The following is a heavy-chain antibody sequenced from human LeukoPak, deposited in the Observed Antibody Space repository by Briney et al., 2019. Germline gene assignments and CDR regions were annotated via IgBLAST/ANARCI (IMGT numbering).Heavy chain of an antibody. J-gene: IGHJ4*02. D-gene: IGHD5-18*01. CDR1: GGSISSYY. CDR3: ARADVDTAMVYFDY. V-gene: IGHV4-59*01. CDR2: IYYSGST. Sequence: SETLSLTCTVSGGSISSYYWSWIRQPPGKGLERIGYIYYSGSTNYNPSLKSRVTISVDTSKNQFSLKLSSVTAADTAVYYCARADVDTAMVYFDYWGQGTLVTVSS.